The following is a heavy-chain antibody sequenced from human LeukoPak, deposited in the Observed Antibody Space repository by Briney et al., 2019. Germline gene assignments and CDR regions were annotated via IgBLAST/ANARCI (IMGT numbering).Heavy chain of an antibody. CDR2: ISGSGGSK. V-gene: IGHV3-23*01. D-gene: IGHD2-21*01. Sequence: GGSLRLSCAASGFTFSSYAMSWVRQAPGKGLEWVSAISGSGGSKYYTDSVKGRFTISRDNSKNTLWLQMNSLRAEDTAVYCCAKDGFLLWRGAFDIWGQGTMVTVSS. CDR3: AKDGFLLWRGAFDI. CDR1: GFTFSSYA. J-gene: IGHJ3*02.